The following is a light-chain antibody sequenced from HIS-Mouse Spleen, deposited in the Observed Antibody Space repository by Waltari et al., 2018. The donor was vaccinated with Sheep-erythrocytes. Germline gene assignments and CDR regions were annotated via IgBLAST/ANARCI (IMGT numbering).Light chain of an antibody. V-gene: IGLV3-1*01. CDR1: KLGGKY. CDR2: QDS. Sequence: SYELPQPPSVSVSPGQTASITSSGEKLGGKYACWYQQKPGQSPVLVIYQDSKRPSGIPGRFSGSNSGNTATLTISGTQAMDEADYYCQAWDSSTVVFGGGTKLTVL. CDR3: QAWDSSTVV. J-gene: IGLJ2*01.